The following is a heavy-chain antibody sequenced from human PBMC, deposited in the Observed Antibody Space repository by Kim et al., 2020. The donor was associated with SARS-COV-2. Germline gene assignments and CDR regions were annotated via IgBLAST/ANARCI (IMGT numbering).Heavy chain of an antibody. CDR3: AKPMIRGIIVTPCANSFDP. CDR2: ISGYGAST. J-gene: IGHJ5*02. CDR1: GFTFSSHA. Sequence: GGSLRLSCAASGFTFSSHAMSWVRQAPGKGLEWVSTISGYGASTFNADSVKGRFTISRDNSKNTLYLQMNSLRVEDTAIYYCAKPMIRGIIVTPCANSFDPWGQGPLVTVSS. V-gene: IGHV3-23*01. D-gene: IGHD3-10*01.